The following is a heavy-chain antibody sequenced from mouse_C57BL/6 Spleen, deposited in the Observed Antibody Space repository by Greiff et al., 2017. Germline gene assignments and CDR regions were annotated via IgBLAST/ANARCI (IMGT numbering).Heavy chain of an antibody. V-gene: IGHV1-4*01. CDR1: GYTFTSYT. CDR2: INPSSGYT. Sequence: VQLQESGAELARPGASVKMSCKASGYTFTSYTMHRVKQRPGQGLEWIGYINPSSGYTKYNQKFKDKATLTADKSSSTAYMQLSSLTSEDSAVYYCAREGAQDYYAMDYWGQGTSVTVSS. D-gene: IGHD3-2*02. CDR3: AREGAQDYYAMDY. J-gene: IGHJ4*01.